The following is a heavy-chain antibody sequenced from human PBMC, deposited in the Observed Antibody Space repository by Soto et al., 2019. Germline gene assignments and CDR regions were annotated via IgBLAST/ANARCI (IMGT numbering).Heavy chain of an antibody. V-gene: IGHV1-69*08. CDR2: IIPILGIA. CDR3: ARDYYGSGSYYYWFDP. CDR1: GGTFSSYT. J-gene: IGHJ5*02. D-gene: IGHD3-10*01. Sequence: QVQLVQSGAEVKKPGSSVKVSCKASGGTFSSYTISWVRQAPGQGLEWMGRIIPILGIANYAQKFQGRVTITADKSTSTAYMELNSLRSEDTAVYYCARDYYGSGSYYYWFDPWGQGTLVTVSS.